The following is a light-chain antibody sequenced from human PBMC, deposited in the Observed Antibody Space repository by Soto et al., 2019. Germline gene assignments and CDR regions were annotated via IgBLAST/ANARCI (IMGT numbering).Light chain of an antibody. CDR2: QVS. Sequence: QCALTQPASVCGSPGQSITISCTGTSSDVGGYYYVSWYQHHPGKAPKLMIYQVSNRPSGVSNRFSGSKSGNTASLTISGLQAEDEADYYCSSYTSSNTFYVFGTGTKLTVL. CDR3: SSYTSSNTFYV. J-gene: IGLJ1*01. CDR1: SSDVGGYYY. V-gene: IGLV2-14*01.